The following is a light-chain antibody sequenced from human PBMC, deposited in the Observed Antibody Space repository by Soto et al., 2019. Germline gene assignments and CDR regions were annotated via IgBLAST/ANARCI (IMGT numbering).Light chain of an antibody. J-gene: IGKJ5*01. CDR1: ESVSSN. Sequence: EVVMTQSPATLSVSPGERATLSCRASESVSSNLAWYQQRPGQAPRLVIYGASTRATGIPARFSGGGSGTEFTLSISGLQSEDFAVYFCQQYNNWPFSFGQGTRLEI. V-gene: IGKV3-15*01. CDR2: GAS. CDR3: QQYNNWPFS.